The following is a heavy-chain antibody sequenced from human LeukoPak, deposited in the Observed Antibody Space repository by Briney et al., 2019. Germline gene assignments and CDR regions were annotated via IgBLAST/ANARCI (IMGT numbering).Heavy chain of an antibody. Sequence: PGGSLRLSCAASGFTFSSYWMNWVRQAPGKGLEWVANIKQDGSEKYYVDSVKGRFTISRDNAKNSLYLQMNSLRAEDTAVYYCASKDYGDSFDYWGQGTLVTVSS. CDR3: ASKDYGDSFDY. CDR1: GFTFSSYW. J-gene: IGHJ4*02. D-gene: IGHD4-17*01. CDR2: IKQDGSEK. V-gene: IGHV3-7*01.